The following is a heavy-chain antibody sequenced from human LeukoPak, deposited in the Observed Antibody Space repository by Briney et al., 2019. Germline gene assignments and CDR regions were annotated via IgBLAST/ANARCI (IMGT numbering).Heavy chain of an antibody. J-gene: IGHJ4*02. Sequence: ASVKVSCKASGYTFTGYYMHWVRQAPGQGLEWMGWINPNSGGTNYAQKFQGRVTMTRDTSISTAHMELSRLRSDDTAVYYCARVPRGDYGPDYWGQGTLVTVSS. D-gene: IGHD4/OR15-4a*01. CDR1: GYTFTGYY. CDR3: ARVPRGDYGPDY. V-gene: IGHV1-2*02. CDR2: INPNSGGT.